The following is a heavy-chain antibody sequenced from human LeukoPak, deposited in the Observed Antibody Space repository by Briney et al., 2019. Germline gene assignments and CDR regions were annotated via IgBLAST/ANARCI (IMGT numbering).Heavy chain of an antibody. CDR3: ARAWFGESMMSAFDI. Sequence: GASVKVSCKASGYTFTSYGISWVRQAPGQGLEWMGWISAYNGNTNYAQKLQGRVTMTTDTSTSTAYMELRSLRSDDTAVYYCARAWFGESMMSAFDIWGQGTMVTVSS. J-gene: IGHJ3*02. CDR2: ISAYNGNT. V-gene: IGHV1-18*01. CDR1: GYTFTSYG. D-gene: IGHD3-10*01.